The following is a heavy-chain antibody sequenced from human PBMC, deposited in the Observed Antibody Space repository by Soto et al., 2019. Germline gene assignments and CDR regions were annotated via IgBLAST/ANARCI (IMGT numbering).Heavy chain of an antibody. CDR2: ISGSGGST. D-gene: IGHD1-1*01. CDR1: GFTFSSYA. J-gene: IGHJ4*02. Sequence: GGSLSLSCAASGFTFSSYAMTWVRQAPGKGLEWVSVISGSGGSTYYADSVKGRFTISRDNSKNRLYLQMKSLSAEDTAVYYCAKDGGPGTRPAYYYFDYWGQGTLVTVSS. V-gene: IGHV3-23*01. CDR3: AKDGGPGTRPAYYYFDY.